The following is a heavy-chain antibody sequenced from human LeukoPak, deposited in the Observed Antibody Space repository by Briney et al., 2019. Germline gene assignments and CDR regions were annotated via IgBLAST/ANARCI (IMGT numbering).Heavy chain of an antibody. CDR3: ARTNYGSGTYLTAGWFDP. Sequence: SETLSLTCTVSGGSIRNYYWTWIRQPPGKGLEWIGYIYYSGSTNYNPSLKSRVTMSVDTSKNHFSLKLTSVTAADTAVYYCARTNYGSGTYLTAGWFDPWGQGTLVTVSS. J-gene: IGHJ5*02. CDR2: IYYSGST. D-gene: IGHD3-10*01. V-gene: IGHV4-59*01. CDR1: GGSIRNYY.